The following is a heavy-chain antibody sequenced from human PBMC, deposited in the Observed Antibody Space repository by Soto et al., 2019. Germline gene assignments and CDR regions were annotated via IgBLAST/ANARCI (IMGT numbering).Heavy chain of an antibody. J-gene: IGHJ4*02. Sequence: EVQLVESGGGLVQPGGSLRLSCAASGFTVSSNYMSWVRQAPGKGLGGVSVIYSGGSTYYADSVKGRFTISRDNSKNTLYLQMNSLRAEDTAVYYCARSDSSGWYKFGYWGQGTLVTVSS. V-gene: IGHV3-66*01. CDR2: IYSGGST. D-gene: IGHD6-19*01. CDR3: ARSDSSGWYKFGY. CDR1: GFTVSSNY.